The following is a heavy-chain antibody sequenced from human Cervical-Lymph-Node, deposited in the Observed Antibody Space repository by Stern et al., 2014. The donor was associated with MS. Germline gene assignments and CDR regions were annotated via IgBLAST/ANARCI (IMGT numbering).Heavy chain of an antibody. CDR3: ARVHCSGGSCYYYYGMDV. D-gene: IGHD2-15*01. CDR1: GGTFSSYA. J-gene: IGHJ6*02. CDR2: IIPIFSTT. V-gene: IGHV1-69*01. Sequence: HVQLVQSGAEVKKPGSSVKVSCKASGGTFSSYAISWVRQAPGQGLELMGGIIPIFSTTNYDQKFQGRVTLTAAESTSTAVIAMSSLRSEDTAVYYCARVHCSGGSCYYYYGMDVWGQGTTVTVSS.